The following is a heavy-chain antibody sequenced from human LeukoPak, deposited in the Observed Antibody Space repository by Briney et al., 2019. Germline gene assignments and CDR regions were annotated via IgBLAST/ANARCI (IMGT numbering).Heavy chain of an antibody. J-gene: IGHJ4*02. D-gene: IGHD3-9*01. CDR3: AKDRVDVLTGYFYY. CDR2: ISYDEVNQ. Sequence: PGGSLRLSCATSGFNFRSCGVHWVRQAPGKGLEWVAFISYDEVNQYYADSVKGRFTISRDNSRNTLYLQMNSLRAEDTAVYYCAKDRVDVLTGYFYYWGQGVLVTVSS. V-gene: IGHV3-30*18. CDR1: GFNFRSCG.